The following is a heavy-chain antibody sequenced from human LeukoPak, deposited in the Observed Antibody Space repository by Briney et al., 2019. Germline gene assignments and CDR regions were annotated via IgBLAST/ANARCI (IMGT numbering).Heavy chain of an antibody. V-gene: IGHV4-59*01. CDR2: IYYSGST. D-gene: IGHD3-22*01. CDR3: ARVGYYDSSGYPSIDY. J-gene: IGHJ4*02. CDR1: GGSISSYY. Sequence: PSETLSLTCTVSGGSISSYYLSWIRQPPGKGLEWIGYIYYSGSTNYNPSLKSRVTISVDTSKNQFSLKQSSVTAADTAVYYCARVGYYDSSGYPSIDYWGQGTLVTVSS.